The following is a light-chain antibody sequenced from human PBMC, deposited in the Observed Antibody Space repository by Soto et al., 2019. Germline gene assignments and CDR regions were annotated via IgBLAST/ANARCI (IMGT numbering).Light chain of an antibody. V-gene: IGLV2-8*01. Sequence: QSALTQPPSASGSPGPSVTISCTGTSSDVGGYHYVSWYHQHPGKPPKLMIYEVSKLPSGVPDRFSGSKSGNTASLTVSGLQAEDEADYYCSSYAGSNNFGVFGTGTKLTVL. CDR3: SSYAGSNNFGV. J-gene: IGLJ1*01. CDR1: SSDVGGYHY. CDR2: EVS.